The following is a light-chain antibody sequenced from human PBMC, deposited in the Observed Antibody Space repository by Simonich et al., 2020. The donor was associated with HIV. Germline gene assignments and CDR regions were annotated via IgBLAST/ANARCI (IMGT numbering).Light chain of an antibody. CDR3: QQYYITPYT. V-gene: IGKV4-1*01. J-gene: IGKJ2*01. CDR1: QSLLYSSNNKNY. CDR2: WAS. Sequence: DIVMTQSPDSLAVSLGERATINCKPSQSLLYSSNNKNYLAWYPQKPGQPPKLLISWASTRQSGVPDRFSGSGSGTDFTLTISSLQAEDVAVYYCQQYYITPYTFGQGTKLEIQ.